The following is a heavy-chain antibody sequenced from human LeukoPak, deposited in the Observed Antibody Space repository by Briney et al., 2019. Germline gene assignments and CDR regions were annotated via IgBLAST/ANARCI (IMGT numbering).Heavy chain of an antibody. Sequence: GGSLRLSCAASGFTFSSYAMHWVRQAPGKGVEWVAVISYDGSNKYYADSVKGRFTISRDNTKKTLYLQMTRLRAEDTAVYYCARDANTVRAKPAPDYYYYMDVWGKGTTVTVSS. J-gene: IGHJ6*03. CDR2: ISYDGSNK. CDR3: ARDANTVRAKPAPDYYYYMDV. D-gene: IGHD3-10*01. V-gene: IGHV3-30*04. CDR1: GFTFSSYA.